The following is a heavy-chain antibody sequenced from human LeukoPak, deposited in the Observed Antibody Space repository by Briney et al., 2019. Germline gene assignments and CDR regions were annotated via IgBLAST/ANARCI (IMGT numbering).Heavy chain of an antibody. J-gene: IGHJ4*02. CDR2: ISTTTGNP. CDR3: ARESDSPPYYFDS. CDR1: GYTFTKYL. V-gene: IGHV7-4-1*02. D-gene: IGHD2-21*02. Sequence: GASVKVSCTASGYTFTKYLMNWVRQAPGQEPEWMGWISTTTGNPTYAQGFTGRFVFSLDTSVSTAYLQITSLTAEDTAVYFCARESDSPPYYFDSWGQGTLVTVSS.